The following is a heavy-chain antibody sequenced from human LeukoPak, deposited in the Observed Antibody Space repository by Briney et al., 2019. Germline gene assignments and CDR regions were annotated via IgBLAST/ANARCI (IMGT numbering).Heavy chain of an antibody. CDR3: AREGRGRYCSSTSCPHGGKSKNWFDP. CDR2: INPNSGGT. Sequence: ASVKVSCKASGYTFTGYYMHWVRQAPGQGLEWMGWINPNSGGTNYAQKFQGRVTMTRDTSISTAYMELSRLRSDDTAVYYCAREGRGRYCSSTSCPHGGKSKNWFDPWGQGTLVTVSS. D-gene: IGHD2-2*01. J-gene: IGHJ5*02. CDR1: GYTFTGYY. V-gene: IGHV1-2*02.